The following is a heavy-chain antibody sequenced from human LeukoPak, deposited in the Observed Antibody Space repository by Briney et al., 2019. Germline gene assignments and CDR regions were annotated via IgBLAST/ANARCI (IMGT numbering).Heavy chain of an antibody. CDR3: TKFSLRGTYSFDH. V-gene: IGHV3-23*01. CDR2: ISASGGST. D-gene: IGHD1-26*01. Sequence: PGGSLRLSCAASGFTFNSNGMSWVRQAPGKGLEWVSVISASGGSTYYADSVKGRFTISRDNSKNTLYLQINSQRVEDTALYYCTKFSLRGTYSFDHWGQGTQVTVSS. CDR1: GFTFNSNG. J-gene: IGHJ4*02.